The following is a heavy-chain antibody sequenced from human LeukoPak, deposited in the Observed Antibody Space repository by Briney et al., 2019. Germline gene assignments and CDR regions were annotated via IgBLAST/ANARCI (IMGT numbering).Heavy chain of an antibody. V-gene: IGHV3-33*01. Sequence: GGSLRLSCVASGFTFSSYGMHWVRQAPGKGLEWVAVIWYDGSNKYYADSVKGRFTISRDNSKNTLYLQMNSLRAEDTAVYYCARATSTVGWFDPWGQGTLVTVSS. CDR3: ARATSTVGWFDP. CDR2: IWYDGSNK. J-gene: IGHJ5*02. D-gene: IGHD2-2*01. CDR1: GFTFSSYG.